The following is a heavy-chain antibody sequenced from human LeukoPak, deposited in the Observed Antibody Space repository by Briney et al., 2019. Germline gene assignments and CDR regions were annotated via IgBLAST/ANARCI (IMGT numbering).Heavy chain of an antibody. CDR2: ISGSGGST. V-gene: IGHV3-23*01. CDR3: ARGASNSGYDSEYYFDY. D-gene: IGHD5-12*01. CDR1: GFTFSSYA. Sequence: GGSLRLSCAASGFTFSSYAMSWVRQAPGKGLEWVSAISGSGGSTYYADSVKGRSTISRDNSKNTLYLQMNSLRAEDTAVYYCARGASNSGYDSEYYFDYWGQGTLVTVSS. J-gene: IGHJ4*02.